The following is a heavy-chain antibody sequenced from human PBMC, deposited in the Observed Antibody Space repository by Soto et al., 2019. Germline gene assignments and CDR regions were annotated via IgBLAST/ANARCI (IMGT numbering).Heavy chain of an antibody. CDR3: ARSYGTGFLSGY. CDR1: GFTFTNYR. V-gene: IGHV3-7*01. J-gene: IGHJ4*02. Sequence: EVHLVESGGGLVRPGESLRLSCAASGFTFTNYRTSWLRQAPGKGLEWVANIKQDGSETRYVDSVKGRFTISRDNAKNSLFLQMNSLRAEDTAIYYCARSYGTGFLSGYWGQGTLVTVST. CDR2: IKQDGSET. D-gene: IGHD3-10*01.